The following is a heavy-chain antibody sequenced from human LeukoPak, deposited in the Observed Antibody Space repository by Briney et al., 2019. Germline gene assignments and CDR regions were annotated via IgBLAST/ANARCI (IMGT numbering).Heavy chain of an antibody. Sequence: GGSLRLSCAVSGFTFGNAWMNWVRQALGKGLEWVGRINSDGSSTSYADSVKGRFTISRDNSKNTLYLQMNSLRAEDTAVYYCASLYSGGYYNYWGQGTLVTVSS. V-gene: IGHV3-74*01. CDR2: INSDGSST. CDR3: ASLYSGGYYNY. D-gene: IGHD1-26*01. CDR1: GFTFGNAW. J-gene: IGHJ4*02.